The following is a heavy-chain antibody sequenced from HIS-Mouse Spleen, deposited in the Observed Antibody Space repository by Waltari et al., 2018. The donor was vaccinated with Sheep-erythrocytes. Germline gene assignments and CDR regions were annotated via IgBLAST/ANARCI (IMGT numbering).Heavy chain of an antibody. CDR2: TYYSGST. CDR1: GCSISSSSYY. Sequence: QLQLQESGPGLVKPSETLSLTCTVSGCSISSSSYYWGWIRQPPGKGLEWIGSTYYSGSTYYNPSLKSRVTISVDTSKNQFSLKLSSVTAADTAVYYCARLYYYDSSGYYFDYWGQGTLVTVSS. CDR3: ARLYYYDSSGYYFDY. D-gene: IGHD3-22*01. V-gene: IGHV4-39*01. J-gene: IGHJ4*02.